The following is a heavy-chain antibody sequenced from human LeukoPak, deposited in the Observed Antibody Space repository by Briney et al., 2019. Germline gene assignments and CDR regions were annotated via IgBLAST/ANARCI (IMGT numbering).Heavy chain of an antibody. CDR3: AKASTRDTGYYFDS. Sequence: PGGSLRLSCAASGFAFNNYALNWVRQAPGKGLEWVSSISAITGDTYYADSVKGRFTISRDNSKNTLYLQMNSLRAEDTARYYCAKASTRDTGYYFDSWGQGTLVSVSS. CDR2: ISAITGDT. CDR1: GFAFNNYA. D-gene: IGHD3-9*01. J-gene: IGHJ4*02. V-gene: IGHV3-23*01.